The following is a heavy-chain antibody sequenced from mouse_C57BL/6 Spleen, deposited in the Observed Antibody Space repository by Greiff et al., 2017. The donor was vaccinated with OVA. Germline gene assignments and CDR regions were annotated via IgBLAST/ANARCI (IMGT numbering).Heavy chain of an antibody. CDR3: ARIWFTYAMDY. J-gene: IGHJ4*01. V-gene: IGHV2-2*01. Sequence: VQLQESGPGLVQPSQSLSITCTVSGFSLTSYGVHWVRQSPGKGLEWLGVIWSGGSTDYNAAFISRLSISKDNSKSQVFFKMNSLQADDTAIYYCARIWFTYAMDYWGQGTSVTVSS. D-gene: IGHD2-2*01. CDR2: IWSGGST. CDR1: GFSLTSYG.